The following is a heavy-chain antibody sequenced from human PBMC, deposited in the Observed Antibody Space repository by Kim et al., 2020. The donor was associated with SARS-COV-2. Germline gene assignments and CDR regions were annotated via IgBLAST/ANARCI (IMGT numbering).Heavy chain of an antibody. CDR1: GGSISSGSYY. Sequence: SETLSLTCTVSGGSISSGSYYWSWIRQPAGKGLEWIGSIYTSGSTNYNPSLKSRVTISVDTSKNQFSLKLSSVTAADTAVYYCARGWLVRGVSNWFDPWGQGTLVTVSS. D-gene: IGHD3-10*01. V-gene: IGHV4-61*02. J-gene: IGHJ5*02. CDR2: IYTSGST. CDR3: ARGWLVRGVSNWFDP.